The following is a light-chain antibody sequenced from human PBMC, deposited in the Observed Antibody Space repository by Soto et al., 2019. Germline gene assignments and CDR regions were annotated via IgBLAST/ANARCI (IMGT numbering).Light chain of an antibody. Sequence: EIVLTQSQGTLSLSPGESATLSGSASQTVSRNNLVRYQQRPGQPPRLLIYGASSRATGIPDRFSGSGSGTDFSLTISRLEPEDFAVYYCQQHGDAPITFGQGTRLEI. J-gene: IGKJ5*01. CDR1: QTVSRNN. CDR2: GAS. V-gene: IGKV3-20*01. CDR3: QQHGDAPIT.